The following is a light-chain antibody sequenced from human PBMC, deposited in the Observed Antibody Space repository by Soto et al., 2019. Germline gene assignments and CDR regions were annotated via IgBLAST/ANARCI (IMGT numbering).Light chain of an antibody. Sequence: SYELIQPPSVSVSPGQSASVTCSGDKLGDKYASWYQQKPGQSPVLVIYQDNKRPSGIPERFSGSNSGNTATLTISGTQPMDEADYYCQAWDSSTFVAFGGGTKLTVL. CDR3: QAWDSSTFVA. CDR2: QDN. V-gene: IGLV3-1*01. CDR1: KLGDKY. J-gene: IGLJ2*01.